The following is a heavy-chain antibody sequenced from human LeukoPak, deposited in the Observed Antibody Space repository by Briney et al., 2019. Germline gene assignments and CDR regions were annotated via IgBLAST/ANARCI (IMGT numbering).Heavy chain of an antibody. D-gene: IGHD3-22*01. V-gene: IGHV3-23*01. CDR2: ISGSGGST. Sequence: PGGSLRLSCAASGFTFSSYAMSWVRQAPGKGLEWVSAISGSGGSTYYADSVKGQFTISRDNSKNTPYLQMNSLRAEDTAVYYCAKPLYYYDSSGYYPFDYWGQGTLVTVSS. CDR3: AKPLYYYDSSGYYPFDY. CDR1: GFTFSSYA. J-gene: IGHJ4*02.